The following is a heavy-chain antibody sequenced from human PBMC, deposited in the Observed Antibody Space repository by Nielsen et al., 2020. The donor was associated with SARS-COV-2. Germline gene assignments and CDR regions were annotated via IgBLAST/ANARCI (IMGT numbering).Heavy chain of an antibody. D-gene: IGHD6-19*01. CDR3: ARDGRLVRDAFDI. CDR2: IWYDGSNK. CDR1: GFTFSSYG. J-gene: IGHJ3*02. V-gene: IGHV3-33*01. Sequence: GGSLRLSCAASGFTFSSYGMHWVRQAPGKGLEWVAVIWYDGSNKYYADSVKGRFTISRDNSKNTLYLQMNSLRAEDTAVYYCARDGRLVRDAFDIWGQGTMVTVSS.